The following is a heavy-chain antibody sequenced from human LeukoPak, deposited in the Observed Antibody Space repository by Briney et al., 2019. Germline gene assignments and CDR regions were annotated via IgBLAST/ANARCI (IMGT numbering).Heavy chain of an antibody. J-gene: IGHJ6*03. V-gene: IGHV1-8*01. Sequence: ASVKVSCKASGYTFTSYDINWVRQATGQGLEWMGWMNPNSGNTGYAQKFQGRVTMTRNTSISTAYMELSSLRSEDTAVYYCARGDTAMASYYYYYMDVWGKGTTVTVSS. D-gene: IGHD5-18*01. CDR1: GYTFTSYD. CDR2: MNPNSGNT. CDR3: ARGDTAMASYYYYYMDV.